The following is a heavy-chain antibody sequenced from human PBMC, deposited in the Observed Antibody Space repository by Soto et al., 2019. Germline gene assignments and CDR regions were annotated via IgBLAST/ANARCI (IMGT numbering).Heavy chain of an antibody. Sequence: AQSLTCPVSGGSSRRGAYYRGWIRRPPAKGLEWIGYISYSEPTSYNPSLRSRVSISVDMSQNQSALKLRAVTAADTAVYYCARVWIRKSGYDLRFDYWGQASLV. D-gene: IGHD5-12*01. CDR1: GGSSRRGAYY. CDR2: ISYSEPT. V-gene: IGHV4-31*03. CDR3: ARVWIRKSGYDLRFDY. J-gene: IGHJ4*02.